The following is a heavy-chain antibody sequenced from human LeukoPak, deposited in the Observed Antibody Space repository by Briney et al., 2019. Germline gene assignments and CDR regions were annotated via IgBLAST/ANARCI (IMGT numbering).Heavy chain of an antibody. V-gene: IGHV3-48*03. D-gene: IGHD3-10*01. Sequence: GGSLRLSCAASGFTFSSYGMNWVRQAPGKGLEWVSYISSSGSTIYYADSVKGRFTISRDNAKNSLYLQMNSLRAEDTAVYYCARDRLYYYGSGSYSSFWGQGTLVTVSS. J-gene: IGHJ4*02. CDR3: ARDRLYYYGSGSYSSF. CDR1: GFTFSSYG. CDR2: ISSSGSTI.